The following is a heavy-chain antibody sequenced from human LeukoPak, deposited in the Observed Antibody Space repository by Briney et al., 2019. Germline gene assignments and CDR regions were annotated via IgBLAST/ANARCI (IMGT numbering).Heavy chain of an antibody. CDR2: IYTSGST. CDR1: GGSISSYY. CDR3: ARRGSSWYRWFDP. D-gene: IGHD6-13*01. V-gene: IGHV4-4*09. J-gene: IGHJ5*02. Sequence: PSETLSLTCTVSGGSISSYYWSWIRQPPGKGLEWIGYIYTSGSTNYNPSLKSRVTISVDTSKNQFSLKLSSVTAADTAVYYCARRGSSWYRWFDPWDQGTLVTVSS.